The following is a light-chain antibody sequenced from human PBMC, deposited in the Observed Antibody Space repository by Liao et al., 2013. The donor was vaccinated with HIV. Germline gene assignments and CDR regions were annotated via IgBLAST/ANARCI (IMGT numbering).Light chain of an antibody. CDR1: NLGDKF. Sequence: SYEVTQPPSVSVSPGATANITCSGVNLGDKFVCWHQQKSGQSPVVLIYKDTKRPSGIPERFSASNSGNTATLTISGTHTLDEADYYCQTWGSATEVVFGGGTKLTVL. CDR2: KDT. CDR3: QTWGSATEVV. V-gene: IGLV3-1*01. J-gene: IGLJ2*01.